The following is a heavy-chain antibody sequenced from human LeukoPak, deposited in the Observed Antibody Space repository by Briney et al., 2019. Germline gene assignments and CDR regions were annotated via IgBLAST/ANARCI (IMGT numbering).Heavy chain of an antibody. CDR2: INPSGGST. J-gene: IGHJ4*02. V-gene: IGHV1-46*01. CDR1: GYSFSSYY. D-gene: IGHD1-1*01. Sequence: ASAKVSCKASGYSFSSYYMHWVPQAPGQRPEWMGIINPSGGSTTYAQKFQGRVTMTRDTSTTTAYMELSSLKSEDTAVYYCARWTGTTGLDYWGQGTLVTVSS. CDR3: ARWTGTTGLDY.